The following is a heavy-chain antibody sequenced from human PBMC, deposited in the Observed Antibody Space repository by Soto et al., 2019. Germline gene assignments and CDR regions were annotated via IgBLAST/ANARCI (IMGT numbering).Heavy chain of an antibody. Sequence: QVQLVQSGAEVKKPGSSVRVSCKTSGDSFSNYGISWVRQAPGQGLEWMGEINPVFGPANYARKFQGRLTITADRSTSTAYMDLTSLTSEDTAVYYCARESHEIDGVSVSVLGPFNWFDTWGQGTLVTVTS. CDR3: ARESHEIDGVSVSVLGPFNWFDT. V-gene: IGHV1-69*06. D-gene: IGHD3-10*02. J-gene: IGHJ5*02. CDR2: INPVFGPA. CDR1: GDSFSNYG.